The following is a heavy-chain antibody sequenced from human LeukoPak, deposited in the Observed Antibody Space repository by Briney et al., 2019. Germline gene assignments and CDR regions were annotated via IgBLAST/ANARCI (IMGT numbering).Heavy chain of an antibody. V-gene: IGHV3-53*01. CDR3: ARQYSGSYIDY. CDR2: LYSGGSA. Sequence: GGSLRLSCAASGFTVDSYYMNWVRQAPGKGLEWVTVLYSGGSAYYADSVRGRFTISRHNLKNMLYLDMNNLRAEDTAIYYCARQYSGSYIDYWGQEPWSPSP. CDR1: GFTVDSYY. D-gene: IGHD1-26*01. J-gene: IGHJ4*01.